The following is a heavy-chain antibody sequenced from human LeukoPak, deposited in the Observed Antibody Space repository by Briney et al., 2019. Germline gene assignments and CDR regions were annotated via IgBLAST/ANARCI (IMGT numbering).Heavy chain of an antibody. CDR1: GVSISSGSYY. CDR3: ARAAGVAFDY. V-gene: IGHV4-61*02. CDR2: ISTSGST. Sequence: SQTLSLTCTVSGVSISSGSYYWSWIRQPAGRGLEWIGRISTSGSTNYNPSLKSRVTISVDTSRNQFSLKLSSVTAADTAVYYCARAAGVAFDYWGRGTLVTVSS. J-gene: IGHJ4*02. D-gene: IGHD2-8*01.